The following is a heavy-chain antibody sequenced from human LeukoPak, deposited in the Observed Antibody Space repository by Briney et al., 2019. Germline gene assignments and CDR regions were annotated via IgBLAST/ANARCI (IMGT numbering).Heavy chain of an antibody. CDR1: GFTFSNYA. CDR3: ARDYYGSGSYYNYDY. Sequence: PGGSLGLSCAASGFTFSNYAMSWVRQTPGKGLERVSGISGSGGATYYADSVKGRFTISRDNAKNSLYLQMNSLGAEDTAVYYCARDYYGSGSYYNYDYWGQGTLVTVSS. J-gene: IGHJ4*02. V-gene: IGHV3-23*01. CDR2: ISGSGGAT. D-gene: IGHD3-10*01.